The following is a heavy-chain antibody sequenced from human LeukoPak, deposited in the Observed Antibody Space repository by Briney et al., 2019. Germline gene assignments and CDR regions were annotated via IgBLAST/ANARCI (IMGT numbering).Heavy chain of an antibody. D-gene: IGHD6-19*01. V-gene: IGHV4-59*01. CDR1: GGSISSYY. CDR2: IYYSGST. J-gene: IGHJ5*02. CDR3: ARDRSSSGWYNWFDP. Sequence: SETLSLTCTVSGGSISSYYWSWIRQPPGKGLEWIGYIYYSGSTNYNPSLKSRVTISVDTSKNQFSLKLSSVTAADTAVYYCARDRSSSGWYNWFDPWGQGTLVTVSS.